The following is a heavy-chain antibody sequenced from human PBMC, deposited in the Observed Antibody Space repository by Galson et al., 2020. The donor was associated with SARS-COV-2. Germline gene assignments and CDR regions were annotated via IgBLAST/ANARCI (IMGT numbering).Heavy chain of an antibody. D-gene: IGHD2-2*01. CDR3: ARVKYCSSTSCYYYYYGMDV. J-gene: IGHJ6*02. Sequence: QAGGSLRLSCAASGFTFSSYAMHWVRQAPGKGLEWVAVISYDGSNKYYADSVKGRFTISRDNSKNTLYLQMNSLRAEDTAVYYCARVKYCSSTSCYYYYYGMDVWGQGTTVTVSS. CDR2: ISYDGSNK. CDR1: GFTFSSYA. V-gene: IGHV3-30*04.